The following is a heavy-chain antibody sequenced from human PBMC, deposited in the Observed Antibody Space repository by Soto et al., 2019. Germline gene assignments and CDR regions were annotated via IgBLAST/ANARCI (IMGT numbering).Heavy chain of an antibody. J-gene: IGHJ5*02. CDR3: ARGCYYDFWSGLWSSDLNWFDP. Sequence: ASVKVSCKASVYSFTGYYLLWVLQATAQGLEGMGWINPNSGGTNYAQKFQGRVTMTRDTSISTAYMELSRLRSDDTAVYYCARGCYYDFWSGLWSSDLNWFDPWGQGTLVTVSS. CDR1: VYSFTGYY. V-gene: IGHV1-2*02. D-gene: IGHD3-3*01. CDR2: INPNSGGT.